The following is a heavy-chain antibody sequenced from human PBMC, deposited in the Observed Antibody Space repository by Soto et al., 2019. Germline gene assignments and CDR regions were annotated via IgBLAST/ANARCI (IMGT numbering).Heavy chain of an antibody. V-gene: IGHV3-74*01. CDR1: GFTFSTYW. CDR3: ARETGSNHPFDY. J-gene: IGHJ4*02. D-gene: IGHD2-2*01. CDR2: ISTDGSST. Sequence: EVQLVESGGGLVQPGGSLRLSCAATGFTFSTYWMHWVRQGPGKGLVWVSRISTDGSSTTYADSVKGRFTISRDNAKNTLYLQMNSLRAEDTAVYYCARETGSNHPFDYWGQGSLVTVSS.